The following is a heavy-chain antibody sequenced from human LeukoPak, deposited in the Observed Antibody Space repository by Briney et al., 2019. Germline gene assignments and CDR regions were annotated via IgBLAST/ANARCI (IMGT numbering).Heavy chain of an antibody. CDR2: INTNTGNP. CDR1: GYTFTSYA. Sequence: ASVKVSCKASGYTFTSYAMNWVRQAPGQGLEWMGWINTNTGNPTYAQGFTGRFVFSLDTSVSTAYLQISSLKAEDTAVYYCARDGVSGGSSDAYYYGMDVWGQGATVTVSS. CDR3: ARDGVSGGSSDAYYYGMDV. D-gene: IGHD2-15*01. J-gene: IGHJ6*02. V-gene: IGHV7-4-1*02.